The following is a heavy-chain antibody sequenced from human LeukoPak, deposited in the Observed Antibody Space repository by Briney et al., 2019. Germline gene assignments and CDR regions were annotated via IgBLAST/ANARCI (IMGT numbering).Heavy chain of an antibody. D-gene: IGHD4-17*01. J-gene: IGHJ4*02. CDR2: ISAYNGNT. CDR1: GYTFTSYG. V-gene: IGHV1-18*01. Sequence: GASVKVSCKASGYTFTSYGISWVRHAPGQGLVWMGWISAYNGNTNYAQKLQGRVTMTTDTSTSTAYMELRSMRSDDTAVYYWARGKVATVTTDYWGQGTLVTVSS. CDR3: ARGKVATVTTDY.